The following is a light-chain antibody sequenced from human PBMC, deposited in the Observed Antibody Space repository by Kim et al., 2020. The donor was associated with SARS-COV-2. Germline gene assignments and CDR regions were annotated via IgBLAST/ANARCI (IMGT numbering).Light chain of an antibody. CDR2: SDN. CDR1: SSNIGSNT. V-gene: IGLV1-44*01. Sequence: QSVLTQPPSASGTPGQRVTISCSGSSSNIGSNTINWYQQLPGTAPKLLIYSDNQRSSGVPDRFSGSKSGTSASLAISGLQSEDEADYSCAAWDDSLNGYVFGTGTKVTVL. J-gene: IGLJ1*01. CDR3: AAWDDSLNGYV.